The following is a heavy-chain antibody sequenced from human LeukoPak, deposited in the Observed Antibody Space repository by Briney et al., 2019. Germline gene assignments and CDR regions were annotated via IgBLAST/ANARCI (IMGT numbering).Heavy chain of an antibody. J-gene: IGHJ4*02. D-gene: IGHD3-10*01. CDR2: ISGSGATT. CDR1: GFAFNTYG. V-gene: IGHV3-23*01. Sequence: PGGSLRLSCAASGFAFNTYGMSWVRQGPGKGLEWVSAISGSGATTYYADSVKGRFTISRDNSKNTLYLQMSSVRAEDTALYYCAKDRTRGLDYWGQGTLVTVSS. CDR3: AKDRTRGLDY.